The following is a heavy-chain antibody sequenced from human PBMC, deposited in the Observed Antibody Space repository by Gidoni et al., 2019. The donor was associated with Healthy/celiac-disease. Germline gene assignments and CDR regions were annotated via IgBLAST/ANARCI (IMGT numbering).Heavy chain of an antibody. Sequence: QVQLVQSGAEVKKPGASVKVSCKASGYTFTSYYMHWVRQAPGQGLEWMGIINPSGGSTSYAQKFQGRVTMTRDTSTSTVYMELSSLRSEDTAVYYCARTTVETNSPGAFDIWGQGTMVTVSS. D-gene: IGHD1-1*01. CDR3: ARTTVETNSPGAFDI. V-gene: IGHV1-46*01. CDR1: GYTFTSYY. CDR2: INPSGGST. J-gene: IGHJ3*02.